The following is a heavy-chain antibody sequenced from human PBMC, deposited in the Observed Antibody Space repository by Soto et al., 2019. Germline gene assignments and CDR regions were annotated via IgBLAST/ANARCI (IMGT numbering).Heavy chain of an antibody. D-gene: IGHD1-26*01. CDR1: GFSLSASEVG. J-gene: IGHJ3*01. V-gene: IGHV2-5*02. CDR2: IYGDDEK. CDR3: AQSKWELLRAFEV. Sequence: QITLKESGPTLVKPTQTLTLTCTFSGFSLSASEVGVGWIRQPPGKALEWLALIYGDDEKLYSPSLKSRLTLTKDTAKNQVVLTMTKMDPVDTATYYCAQSKWELLRAFEVWGQGTKVTVSS.